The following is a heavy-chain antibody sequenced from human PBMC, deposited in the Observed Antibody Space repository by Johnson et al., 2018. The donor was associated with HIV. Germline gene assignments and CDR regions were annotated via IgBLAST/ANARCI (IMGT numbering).Heavy chain of an antibody. J-gene: IGHJ3*02. CDR1: GFTFSSYW. D-gene: IGHD2-15*01. Sequence: VQLVESGGDLVQPGGSLRLSCAASGFTFSSYWMHWVRQAPGKGLVWVSRINSDGSSTSYADSVKGRFTISRDNAKNTLYLQMNSLRAEDTAVYYCARKVVVVAAAAGDAFDIWGQGTMVTVSS. V-gene: IGHV3-74*01. CDR2: INSDGSST. CDR3: ARKVVVVAAAAGDAFDI.